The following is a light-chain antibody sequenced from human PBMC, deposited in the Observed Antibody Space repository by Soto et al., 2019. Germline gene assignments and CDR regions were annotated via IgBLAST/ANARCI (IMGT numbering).Light chain of an antibody. J-gene: IGKJ1*01. V-gene: IGKV3-20*01. CDR3: QQYGSTRWT. CDR2: GAS. Sequence: DIVLTQTPRTLSLSPGGRATRPCRASQRVGSNYLAWYQQNPGQPPRLHTHGASSRASGIPDRFSGSGAGTDFTLTISRLEPEDFAVYYCQQYGSTRWTFGQGTKVDIK. CDR1: QRVGSNY.